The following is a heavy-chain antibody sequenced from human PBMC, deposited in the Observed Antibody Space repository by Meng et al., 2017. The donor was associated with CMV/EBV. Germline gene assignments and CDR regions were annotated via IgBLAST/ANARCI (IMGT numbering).Heavy chain of an antibody. CDR1: GFTFSSYA. D-gene: IGHD2-2*01. V-gene: IGHV3-23*01. Sequence: GGSLRLSCAASGFTFSSYAMSWVRQAPGKGLEWVSAISGSGGSTYYADSVKGRFTISRDNSKNTLYLQMNSLRAEDTAVYYCAKDRGKSPDDNCSSTSRYYYYYGMDVWGQGTTVTVSS. J-gene: IGHJ6*02. CDR3: AKDRGKSPDDNCSSTSRYYYYYGMDV. CDR2: ISGSGGST.